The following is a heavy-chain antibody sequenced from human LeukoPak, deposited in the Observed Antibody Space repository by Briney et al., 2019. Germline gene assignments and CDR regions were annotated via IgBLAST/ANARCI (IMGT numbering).Heavy chain of an antibody. Sequence: GGSLRLSCAASGFTFSSYAMHWVRQAPGKGLEWVAVIWYDGSNKYYADSVKGRFTISRDNSKNALYLQMNSLRAEDTAVYYCARESTELLHYYGMDVWGQGTTVTVSS. CDR2: IWYDGSNK. J-gene: IGHJ6*02. V-gene: IGHV3-33*08. CDR1: GFTFSSYA. D-gene: IGHD1-26*01. CDR3: ARESTELLHYYGMDV.